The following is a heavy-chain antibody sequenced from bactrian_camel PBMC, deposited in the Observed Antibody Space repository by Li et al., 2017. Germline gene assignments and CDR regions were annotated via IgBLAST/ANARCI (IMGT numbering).Heavy chain of an antibody. CDR2: LNSDGTA. V-gene: IGHV3S55*01. D-gene: IGHD1*01. CDR3: AADSPITMLPLERGEYNT. Sequence: VQLVESGGGSVEPGGTLRLACAASGFTYVKWSMAWFRQAPGKGREGVAGLNSDGTATYADSVKGRFTITKDKHQNTLFLQMNSLMPEDTATYYCAADSPITMLPLERGEYNTWGQGTQVTVS. J-gene: IGHJ6*01. CDR1: GFTYVKWS.